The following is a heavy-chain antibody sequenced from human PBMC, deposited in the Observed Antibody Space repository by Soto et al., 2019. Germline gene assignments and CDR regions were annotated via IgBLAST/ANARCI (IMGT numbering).Heavy chain of an antibody. CDR2: INHSGST. Sequence: SETLSLTCAVYGGSFSGYYWSWIRQPPGKGLEWIGEINHSGSTNYNPSLKSRVTISVDTSKNQFSLKLSSVTAADTAVYYCARGLSRYSSGWYRSWGQGTLVTVSS. CDR1: GGSFSGYY. CDR3: ARGLSRYSSGWYRS. D-gene: IGHD6-19*01. V-gene: IGHV4-34*01. J-gene: IGHJ4*02.